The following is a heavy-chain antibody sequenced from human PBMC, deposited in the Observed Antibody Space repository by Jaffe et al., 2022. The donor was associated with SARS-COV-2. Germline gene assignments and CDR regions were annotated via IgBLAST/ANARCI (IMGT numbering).Heavy chain of an antibody. Sequence: QLQLQESGPGLVKPSETLSLTCSVSGGSISSSSFYWGWIRQPPGKGLEWIGSTHYSGNSYYNPSLKSRAAIYVDMSKNQFSLKLGSVTAADTAVYYCARPLRSIDAAYWFFDHWGRGTPVTVSS. J-gene: IGHJ2*01. V-gene: IGHV4-39*01. CDR2: THYSGNS. CDR1: GGSISSSSFY. D-gene: IGHD3-9*01. CDR3: ARPLRSIDAAYWFFDH.